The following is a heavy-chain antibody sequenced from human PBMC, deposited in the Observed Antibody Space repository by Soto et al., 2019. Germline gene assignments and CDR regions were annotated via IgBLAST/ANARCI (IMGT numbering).Heavy chain of an antibody. J-gene: IGHJ6*02. D-gene: IGHD3-3*01. Sequence: QVQLVQSGAEVKKPGSSVKVSCKASGGTFSSYAISWVRQAPGQGLEWMGGIIPIFGTANYAQKFQGRVTITADESTSTAYMELSSLRSEDTAVYYCASAPYYDIWSGYFYYYYYGMDVWGQGTTVTVSS. CDR3: ASAPYYDIWSGYFYYYYYGMDV. CDR2: IIPIFGTA. CDR1: GGTFSSYA. V-gene: IGHV1-69*01.